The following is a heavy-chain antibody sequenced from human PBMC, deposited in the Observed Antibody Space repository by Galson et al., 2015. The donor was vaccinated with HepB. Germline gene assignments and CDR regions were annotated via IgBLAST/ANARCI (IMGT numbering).Heavy chain of an antibody. V-gene: IGHV3-23*01. CDR2: ISGSGGTT. Sequence: SLRLSCAASEFTFSNYAMSWVRQAPGKGLERVSTISGSGGTTYYADSVKGRFTISRDNSKDRLYLQMNSLRAEDTAVYYCAKDNDVGLGYCTYWGQGTLVTVSS. J-gene: IGHJ4*02. CDR1: EFTFSNYA. CDR3: AKDNDVGLGYCTY. D-gene: IGHD2-8*01.